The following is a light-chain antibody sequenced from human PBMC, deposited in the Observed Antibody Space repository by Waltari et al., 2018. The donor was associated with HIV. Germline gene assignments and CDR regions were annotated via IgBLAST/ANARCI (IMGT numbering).Light chain of an antibody. V-gene: IGKV1-5*03. Sequence: DTQMTQSPSTLSASVGDRVTIHCRASQSISDWLAWYQQKPGRAPNLLIYQASKLKSGVPSRFSGGASGTEFTLTISGLQPEDFATYFCQQYKSYPLTFGRGTEVEIK. CDR2: QAS. J-gene: IGKJ4*02. CDR1: QSISDW. CDR3: QQYKSYPLT.